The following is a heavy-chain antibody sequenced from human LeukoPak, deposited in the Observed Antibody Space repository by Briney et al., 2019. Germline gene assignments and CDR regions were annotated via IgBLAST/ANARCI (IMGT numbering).Heavy chain of an antibody. CDR2: MNPNSGNT. J-gene: IGHJ4*02. CDR3: ARAPLADYYGSGSPYYFDY. V-gene: IGHV1-8*01. CDR1: GYTFTSYD. Sequence: ASVKVSCKASGYTFTSYDINWVRQATGQGLEWMGWMNPNSGNTGYAQKFQGRVTMTRNTSISTAYMELSSLRSEDTAVYYCARAPLADYYGSGSPYYFDYWGQGTLVTVSS. D-gene: IGHD3-10*01.